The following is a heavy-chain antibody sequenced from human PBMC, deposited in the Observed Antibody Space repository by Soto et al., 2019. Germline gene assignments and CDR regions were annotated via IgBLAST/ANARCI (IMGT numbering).Heavy chain of an antibody. CDR3: AKDRPPDGYNYFDGSDL. Sequence: QVQLVESGGGEVQPGGSLRLSCAAAGFTFSSYGMHWGRQAPGMGLEWVAVISYDGRIKFYADSVKGRFTVSRDNSENTLSLQMTSLRREDSGLYYCAKDRPPDGYNYFDGSDLWGKGTMVTVSS. V-gene: IGHV3-30*18. CDR1: GFTFSSYG. D-gene: IGHD5-12*01. CDR2: ISYDGRIK. J-gene: IGHJ3*01.